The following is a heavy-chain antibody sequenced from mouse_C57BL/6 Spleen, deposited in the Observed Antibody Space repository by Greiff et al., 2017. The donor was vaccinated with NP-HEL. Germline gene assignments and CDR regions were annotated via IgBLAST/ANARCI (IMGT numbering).Heavy chain of an antibody. Sequence: QVQLKQSGAELVKPGASVKISCKASGYAFSSYWMNWVKQRPGKGLEWIGQIYPGDGDTNYNGKFKGKATLTADKYSLTAYLQLSSLPSEDSAVYSCGGGRYVSWYCDVWGTGSTVTVSS. CDR3: GGGRYVSWYCDV. CDR2: IYPGDGDT. V-gene: IGHV1-80*01. J-gene: IGHJ1*03. D-gene: IGHD1-1*01. CDR1: GYAFSSYW.